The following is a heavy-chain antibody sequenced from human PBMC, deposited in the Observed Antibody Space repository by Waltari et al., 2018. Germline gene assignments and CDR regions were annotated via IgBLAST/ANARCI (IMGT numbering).Heavy chain of an antibody. CDR2: ISGSGAST. V-gene: IGHV3-23*01. D-gene: IGHD3-3*01. Sequence: EVQLLESGGGLVQPGGSLRLSCAATGFTFSNYAMSWVRQAPGKGLKWVSAISGSGASTYYADSVKGRVTISRDNSKNTLYLQMNSLRAEDTAVYYCAKEADVWSGEGAFDIWGQGTMVTVSS. CDR3: AKEADVWSGEGAFDI. J-gene: IGHJ3*02. CDR1: GFTFSNYA.